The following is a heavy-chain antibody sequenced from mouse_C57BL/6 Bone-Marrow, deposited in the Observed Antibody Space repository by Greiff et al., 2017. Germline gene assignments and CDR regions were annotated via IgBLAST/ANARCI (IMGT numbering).Heavy chain of an antibody. CDR2: ILPGSGST. D-gene: IGHD2-4*01. CDR1: GYTFTGYW. Sequence: VKLVEPGAELMKPGASVKLSCKATGYTFTGYWIEWVKQRPGHGLEWIGVILPGSGSTNYNEKFKGKATFTADTSSNTAYMQLSGLATEDSAVCYCARFYEYVPFAYWGQGTLVTVSA. J-gene: IGHJ3*01. CDR3: ARFYEYVPFAY. V-gene: IGHV1-9*01.